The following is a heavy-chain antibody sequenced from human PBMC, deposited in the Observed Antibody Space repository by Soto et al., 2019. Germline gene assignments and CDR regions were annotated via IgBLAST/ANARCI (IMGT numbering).Heavy chain of an antibody. V-gene: IGHV1-18*01. D-gene: IGHD3-3*01. Sequence: ASVKVSCKASGSTFTSYGISWVRQAPGQGLEWMGWISAYNGNTNYAQKLQGRVTMTTDTSTSTAYMELRSLRSDDTAVYYCARDLPPSLWMADYGMDVWGQGTTVTVSS. CDR1: GSTFTSYG. CDR2: ISAYNGNT. CDR3: ARDLPPSLWMADYGMDV. J-gene: IGHJ6*02.